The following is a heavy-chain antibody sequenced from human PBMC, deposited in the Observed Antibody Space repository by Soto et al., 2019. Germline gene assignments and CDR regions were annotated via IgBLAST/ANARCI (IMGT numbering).Heavy chain of an antibody. CDR1: GGTFSTYS. D-gene: IGHD1-26*01. V-gene: IGHV1-69*04. J-gene: IGHJ5*02. CDR3: ARVGTGIVGATLEDWFDP. CDR2: IIPVLGLA. Sequence: SVKVSCKASGGTFSTYSITWVRQAPGQGPEWMGRIIPVLGLANYAQKFHGRVTITADKSTSTAYMELSSLRSEDTAVYYCARVGTGIVGATLEDWFDPWGQGTLVTVSS.